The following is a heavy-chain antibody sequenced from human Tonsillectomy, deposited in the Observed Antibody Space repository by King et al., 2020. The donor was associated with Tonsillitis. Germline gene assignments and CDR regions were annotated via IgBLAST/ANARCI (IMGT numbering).Heavy chain of an antibody. V-gene: IGHV4-61*02. CDR3: VREGGEDVAFDN. D-gene: IGHD2-15*01. CDR2: IYVNGDT. CDR1: GGSISSGSYY. Sequence: VQLQESGPGLVKPSQTLSLSCSVSGGSISSGSYYWSWIRQPAGKGLEWIGRIYVNGDTKSNPSLKRRVTISVDTSKNQFSLQMSSVTAADTAVYYCVREGGEDVAFDNGG. J-gene: IGHJ3*02.